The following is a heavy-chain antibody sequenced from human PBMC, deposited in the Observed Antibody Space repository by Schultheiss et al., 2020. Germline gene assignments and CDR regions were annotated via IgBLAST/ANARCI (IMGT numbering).Heavy chain of an antibody. CDR1: GFSLSTSGMC. CDR2: IYWNDDK. Sequence: SGPTLVKPTQTLTLTCTFSGFSLSTSGMCVTWIRQPPGKALEWLALIYWNDDKYYSTSLKTRLTISKDTSKNQVVLTMTNMDPVDTATYYCAHTIVVVVAATNWFDPWGQGTLVNVSS. V-gene: IGHV2-70*12. D-gene: IGHD2-15*01. J-gene: IGHJ5*02. CDR3: AHTIVVVVAATNWFDP.